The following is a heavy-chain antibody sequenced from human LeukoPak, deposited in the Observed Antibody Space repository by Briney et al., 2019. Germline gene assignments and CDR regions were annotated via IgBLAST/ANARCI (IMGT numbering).Heavy chain of an antibody. Sequence: SETLSLTCTVSGGSISSSSYYWGWIRQPPGKGLEWIGSIYYSGSTYYNPSLKSRVTISVDTSKNQFSLKLSSVTAADTAVYYCARRWLGVAPNWFDPWGQGTLVTVSS. CDR1: GGSISSSSYY. J-gene: IGHJ5*02. CDR2: IYYSGST. CDR3: ARRWLGVAPNWFDP. D-gene: IGHD3-3*01. V-gene: IGHV4-39*01.